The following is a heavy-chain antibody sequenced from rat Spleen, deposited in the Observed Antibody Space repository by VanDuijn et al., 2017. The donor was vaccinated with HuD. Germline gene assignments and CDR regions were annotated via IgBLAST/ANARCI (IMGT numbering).Heavy chain of an antibody. CDR1: GFSLTSYH. Sequence: QVQLKESGPGLVQPSQTLSLTCTVSGFSLTSYHVHWVRQPPGKGLEWMGVMWSDADTSYNSVLKSRLSIRRDTSKSQVFLKMNSLQTEDTATYYCARDPGNNPYFMDAWGQGVSVAVSS. CDR3: ARDPGNNPYFMDA. CDR2: MWSDADT. J-gene: IGHJ4*01. V-gene: IGHV2-32*01. D-gene: IGHD1-4*01.